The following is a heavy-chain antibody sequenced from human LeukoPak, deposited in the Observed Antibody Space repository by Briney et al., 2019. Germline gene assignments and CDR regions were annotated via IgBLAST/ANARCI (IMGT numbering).Heavy chain of an antibody. CDR1: GFTFSSYA. CDR3: ARAPVVVPAVPQYYFDY. CDR2: ISYDGSNK. J-gene: IGHJ4*02. V-gene: IGHV3-30*01. D-gene: IGHD2-2*01. Sequence: GGSLRLSCAASGFTFSSYAMHWVRQAPGKGLEWVAVISYDGSNKYYADSVKGRFTISRDNSKNTLYLQMNSLRAEDTAAYYCARAPVVVPAVPQYYFDYWGQGTLVTVSS.